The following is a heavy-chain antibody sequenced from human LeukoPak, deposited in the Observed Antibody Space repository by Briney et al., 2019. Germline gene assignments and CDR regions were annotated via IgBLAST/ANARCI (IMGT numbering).Heavy chain of an antibody. D-gene: IGHD2-2*02. J-gene: IGHJ4*02. CDR2: ISGSGGST. CDR3: ARVVPAVIGWADY. CDR1: GFTFSSYA. V-gene: IGHV3-23*01. Sequence: GGSLRLSCAGSGFTFSSYAMSWVRQAPGKGLEWVSAISGSGGSTYYADSVKGRVTISRDNSKNTLYLQMNSLRAEDTAVYYCARVVPAVIGWADYWGQGTLVRVSS.